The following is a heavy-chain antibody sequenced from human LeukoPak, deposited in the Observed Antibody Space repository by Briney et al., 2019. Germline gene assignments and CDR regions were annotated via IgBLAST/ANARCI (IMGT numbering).Heavy chain of an antibody. CDR3: ARRGYSYGYRAFDI. CDR1: GFTFSSYA. Sequence: GGSLRLSCAASGFTFSSYAMHWVRQAPGKGLEWVAVISYDGSNKYYADSVKGRFTISRDNSKNSLYLQMNSLRAEDTAGYYCARRGYSYGYRAFDIWGQGTMVTVSS. V-gene: IGHV3-30-3*01. D-gene: IGHD5-18*01. J-gene: IGHJ3*02. CDR2: ISYDGSNK.